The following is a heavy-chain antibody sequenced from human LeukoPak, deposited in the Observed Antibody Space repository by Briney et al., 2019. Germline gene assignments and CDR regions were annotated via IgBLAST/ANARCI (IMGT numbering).Heavy chain of an antibody. D-gene: IGHD2-15*01. J-gene: IGHJ6*03. V-gene: IGHV3-21*01. CDR1: GFTVSSNY. Sequence: KSGGSLRLSCAASGFTVSSNYMNWVRQAPGKGLEWVSSISSSSSYIYYADSVKGRFTISRDNAKNSLYLQMNSLRAEDTAVYYCARVVGCSGGSCYYYYYYYMDVWGKGTTVTVSS. CDR3: ARVVGCSGGSCYYYYYYYMDV. CDR2: ISSSSSYI.